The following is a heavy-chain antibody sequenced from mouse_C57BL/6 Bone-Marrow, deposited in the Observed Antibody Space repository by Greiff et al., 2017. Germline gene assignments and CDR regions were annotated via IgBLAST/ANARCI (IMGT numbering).Heavy chain of an antibody. D-gene: IGHD2-5*01. V-gene: IGHV1-61*01. J-gene: IGHJ3*01. Sequence: VQLQQSGAELVRPGSSVKMSCKTSGYTFTSSWMDWVKQRPGQGLEWIGNIYPSDSETHYNQKFKDKATLTVDKSSSTAYMQLSSLTSEDSAVXYCARGVYSNYGAYWGQGTLVTVSA. CDR2: IYPSDSET. CDR1: GYTFTSSW. CDR3: ARGVYSNYGAY.